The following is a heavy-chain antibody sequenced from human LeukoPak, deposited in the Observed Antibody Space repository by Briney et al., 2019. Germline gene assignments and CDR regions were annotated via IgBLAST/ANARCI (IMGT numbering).Heavy chain of an antibody. CDR3: ARDDCSSTSCPYNWFDP. CDR2: IYYSGST. CDR1: GGSISSSSYY. J-gene: IGHJ5*02. D-gene: IGHD2-2*01. V-gene: IGHV4-39*02. Sequence: PSETLSLTCTVSGGSISSSSYYCGWIRQPPGKGLEWIGSIYYSGSTYYNPSLKSRVTISVDTSKNQFSLKLSSVTAADTAVYYCARDDCSSTSCPYNWFDPWGQGTLVTVSS.